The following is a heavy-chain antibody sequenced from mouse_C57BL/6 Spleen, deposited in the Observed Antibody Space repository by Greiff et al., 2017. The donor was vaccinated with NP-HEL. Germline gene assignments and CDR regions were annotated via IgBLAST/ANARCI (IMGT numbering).Heavy chain of an antibody. CDR2: IDPSDSDT. D-gene: IGHD3-2*02. CDR3: ARGGSGYYFDY. V-gene: IGHV1-52*01. J-gene: IGHJ2*01. Sequence: QVQLQQPGAELVRPGSSVKLSCKASGYTFTSYWMHWVKQRPIQGLEWIGNIDPSDSDTPYNQKFKDKATLTVDKSSSTAYMQLSSLTSEDSAVYYCARGGSGYYFDYWGQGTTLTVSS. CDR1: GYTFTSYW.